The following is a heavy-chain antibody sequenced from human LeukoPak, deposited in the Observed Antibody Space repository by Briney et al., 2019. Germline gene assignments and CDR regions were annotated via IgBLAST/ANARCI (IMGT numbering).Heavy chain of an antibody. CDR3: ARHRKYCSGGSCYGIWFDP. Sequence: GESLKISCKGSGYSFTSYWISWVRQMPGKGLEWMGIIYPGDSDTRYSPSFQGQVTISADKSISTAYLQWSSLKASDTAMYYCARHRKYCSGGSCYGIWFDPWGQGTLVTVSS. CDR2: IYPGDSDT. V-gene: IGHV5-51*01. J-gene: IGHJ5*02. D-gene: IGHD2-15*01. CDR1: GYSFTSYW.